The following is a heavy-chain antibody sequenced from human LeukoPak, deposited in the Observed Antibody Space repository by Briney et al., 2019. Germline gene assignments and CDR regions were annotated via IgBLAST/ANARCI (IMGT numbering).Heavy chain of an antibody. CDR2: ISSGGSTI. J-gene: IGHJ4*02. CDR3: ARDLNWNPLDY. V-gene: IGHV3-48*03. Sequence: PGGPLRLSCAASGLTFSSYEMNWVRQAPRKGLEWVSYISSGGSTIYYADSVKGRFTISRDNAKNSLYLQMNSLRAEDTAVYYCARDLNWNPLDYWGQGTLVTVSS. D-gene: IGHD1-1*01. CDR1: GLTFSSYE.